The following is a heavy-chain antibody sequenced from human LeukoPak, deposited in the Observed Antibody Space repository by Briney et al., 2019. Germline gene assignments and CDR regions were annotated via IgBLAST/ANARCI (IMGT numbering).Heavy chain of an antibody. CDR3: ARPARTWNWGSFDY. Sequence: SQTLSLTCTVSGGSISSGDYYWRWIRQPPGKGLEWIGYIYYSGSTYYNPSLKSRVTISVDTSKNQFSLKLSSVTAADTAVYYCARPARTWNWGSFDYWGQGTLVTVSS. D-gene: IGHD7-27*01. CDR1: GGSISSGDYY. J-gene: IGHJ4*02. V-gene: IGHV4-30-4*01. CDR2: IYYSGST.